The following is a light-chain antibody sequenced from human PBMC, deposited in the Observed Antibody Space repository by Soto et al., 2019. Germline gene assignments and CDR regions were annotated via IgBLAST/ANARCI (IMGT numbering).Light chain of an antibody. J-gene: IGKJ5*01. CDR1: QAVNTR. CDR3: QQYNNWPIT. V-gene: IGKV3-15*01. Sequence: EIVLTQSPATLSSFPGDRVTLSCRASQAVNTRLAWYQHKPGQAPRLLIYGASSRVTGFPARFSGSGSGTEFTLTISSLQSEDFAVYYCQQYNNWPITFGQGTRLEIK. CDR2: GAS.